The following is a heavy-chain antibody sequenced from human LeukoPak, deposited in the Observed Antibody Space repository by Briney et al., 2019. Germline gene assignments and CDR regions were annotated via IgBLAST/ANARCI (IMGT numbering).Heavy chain of an antibody. J-gene: IGHJ5*02. CDR1: GGSISSYY. CDR3: ARGIYSSGWYWLDP. CDR2: IYTSGGT. V-gene: IGHV4-4*07. Sequence: SETLSLTCTVSGGSISSYYWSWIRLAAGKGLEWIGRIYTSGGTNYNPSLKSRVTMSVDTSKNQFSLNLRSVTPADTAVYYCARGIYSSGWYWLDPWGQGILVTVSS. D-gene: IGHD6-19*01.